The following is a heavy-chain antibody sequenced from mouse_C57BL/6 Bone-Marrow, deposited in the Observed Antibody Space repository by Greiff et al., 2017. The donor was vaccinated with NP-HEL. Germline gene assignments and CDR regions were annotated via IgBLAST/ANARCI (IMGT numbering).Heavy chain of an antibody. CDR1: GFNIKDYY. D-gene: IGHD1-1*01. V-gene: IGHV14-1*01. CDR3: TSHYYGSSYWFAY. J-gene: IGHJ3*01. Sequence: EVKVVESGAELVRPGASVKLSCTASGFNIKDYYMHWVKQRPEQGLEWIGRIDPEDGDTEYAPKFQGKATMTADTSSNTAYLQLSSLTSEDTAVYYCTSHYYGSSYWFAYWGQGTLVTVSA. CDR2: IDPEDGDT.